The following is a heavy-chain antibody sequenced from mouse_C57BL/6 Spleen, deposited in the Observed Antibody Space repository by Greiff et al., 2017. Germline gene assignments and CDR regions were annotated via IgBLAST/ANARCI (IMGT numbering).Heavy chain of an antibody. D-gene: IGHD4-1*01. CDR2: IYPGDGDT. CDR3: ARRLGRWYFDV. CDR1: GYAFSSSW. V-gene: IGHV1-82*01. J-gene: IGHJ1*03. Sequence: VQLQQSGPELVKPGASVKISCKASGYAFSSSWMNWVKQRPGKGLEWIGRIYPGDGDTNYNGKFKGKATLTADKSSSTAYMQLSSLASEDSAVYFCARRLGRWYFDVWGTGTTVTVSS.